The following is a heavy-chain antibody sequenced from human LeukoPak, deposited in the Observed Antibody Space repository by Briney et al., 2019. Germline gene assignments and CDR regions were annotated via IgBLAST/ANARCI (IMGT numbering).Heavy chain of an antibody. V-gene: IGHV1-18*01. CDR3: ARDLDDSSGYYYHY. J-gene: IGHJ4*02. CDR2: ISAYNGNT. CDR1: GYTFTSYG. Sequence: ASVKVSCKASGYTFTSYGISWVRQAPGQGVEWMGWISAYNGNTNYAQKLQGRVTMTTDTSTSTAYMELRSLRSDDTAVYYCARDLDDSSGYYYHYWGQGTLVTVSS. D-gene: IGHD3-22*01.